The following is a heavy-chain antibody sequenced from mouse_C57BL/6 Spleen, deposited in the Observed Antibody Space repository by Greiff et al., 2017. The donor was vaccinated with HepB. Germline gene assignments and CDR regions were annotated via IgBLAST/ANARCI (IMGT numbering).Heavy chain of an antibody. J-gene: IGHJ2*01. CDR2: IYPRDGST. CDR1: GYTFTSYD. V-gene: IGHV1-85*01. Sequence: QVHVKQSGPELVKPGASVKLSCKASGYTFTSYDINWVKQRPGQGLEWIGWIYPRDGSTKYNEKFKGKATLTVDTSSSTAYMELHSLTSEDSAVYFCALYVYFDYWGQGTTLTVSS. CDR3: ALYVYFDY.